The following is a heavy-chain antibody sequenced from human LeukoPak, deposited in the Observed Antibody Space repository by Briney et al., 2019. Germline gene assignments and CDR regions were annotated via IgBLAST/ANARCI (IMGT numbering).Heavy chain of an antibody. V-gene: IGHV3-7*01. J-gene: IGHJ3*02. CDR2: IKQDGSET. CDR3: ARPRGSWYAFDI. Sequence: GGSLRLSCVASGFTFSTYWMSWVRQAPGKGLEWVANIKQDGSETYYVDSVEGRFTISRDNAKKSLYLQMNSLRAEDTSVYYCARPRGSWYAFDIWGQGTMVTVSS. CDR1: GFTFSTYW. D-gene: IGHD6-13*01.